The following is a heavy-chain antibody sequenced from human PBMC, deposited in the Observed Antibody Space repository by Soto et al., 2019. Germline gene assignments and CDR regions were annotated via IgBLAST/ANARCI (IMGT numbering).Heavy chain of an antibody. J-gene: IGHJ4*02. CDR3: ERGGQDFWSGPFDY. D-gene: IGHD3-3*01. V-gene: IGHV4-4*07. CDR1: GGSIRRSY. Sequence: LSLTCTVSGGSIRRSYWSWIRQPAGKGLEWIGRIDKSGSTKYNPSIKTRTTMPADTSSKKFSLKLNYVNAADTAVYYCERGGQDFWSGPFDYWGQG. CDR2: IDKSGST.